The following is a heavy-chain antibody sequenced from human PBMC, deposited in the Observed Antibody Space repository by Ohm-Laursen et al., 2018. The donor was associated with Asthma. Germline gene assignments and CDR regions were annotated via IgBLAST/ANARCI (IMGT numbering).Heavy chain of an antibody. CDR1: GGSTNSYY. V-gene: IGHV4-59*12. CDR3: ARGFLAAGVCYLDY. CDR2: IHNSGYT. J-gene: IGHJ4*02. Sequence: GTLSLTCAVSGGSTNSYYWTWIRQAPGKGLEWIGYIHNSGYTNYNPSLKSRVTISVGSSKNEFSLKMSSMTAADTAVYYCARGFLAAGVCYLDYWGQGTLVTVSS. D-gene: IGHD6-13*01.